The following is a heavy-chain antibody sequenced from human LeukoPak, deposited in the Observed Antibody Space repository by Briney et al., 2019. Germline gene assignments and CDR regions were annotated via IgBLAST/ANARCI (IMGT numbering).Heavy chain of an antibody. Sequence: PSETLSLTCTVSGGSISSHYWSWIRQSPGKGLEWIGYIYYSGSTDYNPSLKSRVTISVDTSKNQFSLKLSSVTAADTAVYYCARHIEGDNSFEYWGQGTLVTVSS. CDR1: GGSISSHY. V-gene: IGHV4-59*11. D-gene: IGHD2-21*01. CDR2: IYYSGST. CDR3: ARHIEGDNSFEY. J-gene: IGHJ4*02.